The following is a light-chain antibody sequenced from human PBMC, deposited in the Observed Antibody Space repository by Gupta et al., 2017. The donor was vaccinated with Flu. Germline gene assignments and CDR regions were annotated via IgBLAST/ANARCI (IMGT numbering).Light chain of an antibody. CDR1: QTIGSY. Sequence: ASVGDRVTITCRASQTIGSYLNWYQHKLGKAPKLLIYGASNLQSGVPSRFSGSGLGTDFTLTISSLQPEDFATYYCQQTYSSLSITFGQGTRLEIK. CDR3: QQTYSSLSIT. J-gene: IGKJ5*01. V-gene: IGKV1-39*01. CDR2: GAS.